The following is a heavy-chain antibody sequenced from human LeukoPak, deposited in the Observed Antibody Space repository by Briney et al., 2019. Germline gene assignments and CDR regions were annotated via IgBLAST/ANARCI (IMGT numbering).Heavy chain of an antibody. CDR1: GYTFTSYD. CDR2: MNPNSGNT. D-gene: IGHD5-12*01. V-gene: IGHV1-8*01. J-gene: IGHJ3*02. Sequence: GASVKVSCKASGYTFTSYDINWVRQATGQGLEWMGWMNPNSGNTGYAQKFQGRVTMTRNTSISTAYMELSSLRSEDTAVYYCARGNRGYSGYVLWYAFDIWGQGTMVTVSS. CDR3: ARGNRGYSGYVLWYAFDI.